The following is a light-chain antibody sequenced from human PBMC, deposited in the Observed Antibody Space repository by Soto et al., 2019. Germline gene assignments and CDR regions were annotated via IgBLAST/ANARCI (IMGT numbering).Light chain of an antibody. Sequence: QPVLTQSPSASASLGASVKLTCTLSSGHSSYSIAWHQQQPDKGHRYLMKLNSDGSHSKGDGIPDRFSGSSAGAERYLTISSLQAEDEADYYCQTWDTGIQVFGGGTKLTVL. CDR2: LNSDGSH. V-gene: IGLV4-69*01. J-gene: IGLJ2*01. CDR1: SGHSSYS. CDR3: QTWDTGIQV.